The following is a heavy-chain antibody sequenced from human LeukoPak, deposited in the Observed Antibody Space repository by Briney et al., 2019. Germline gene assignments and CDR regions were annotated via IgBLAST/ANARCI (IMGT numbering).Heavy chain of an antibody. CDR2: INHSGST. Sequence: SETLSLTCAVYGGSFSGYYWSWIRQPPGKGLEWIGEINHSGSTYYNPSVKSRVTISVDTSKNQFSLKVTSVTAADTAVYYCAREGTVTTNQYNWFDPWGQGTLVTVSS. CDR3: AREGTVTTNQYNWFDP. D-gene: IGHD4-17*01. CDR1: GGSFSGYY. V-gene: IGHV4-34*01. J-gene: IGHJ5*02.